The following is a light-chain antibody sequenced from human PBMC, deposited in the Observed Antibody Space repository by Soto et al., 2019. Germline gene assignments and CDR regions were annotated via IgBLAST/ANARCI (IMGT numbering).Light chain of an antibody. Sequence: QSALTQPASVSGSPGQSITISCTGTSSDVGGYNSVSWYQQHPGKAPKLMIYYVSNRPSGVSNRFSGSKSGNTASLTISGRQAEDEADYYCSSYISSSTYVCGTGTKLTVL. V-gene: IGLV2-14*01. CDR2: YVS. CDR3: SSYISSSTYV. J-gene: IGLJ1*01. CDR1: SSDVGGYNS.